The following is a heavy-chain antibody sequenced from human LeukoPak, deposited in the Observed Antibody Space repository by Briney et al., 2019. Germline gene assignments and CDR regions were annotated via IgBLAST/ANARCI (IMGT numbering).Heavy chain of an antibody. CDR1: GFTFSSYG. D-gene: IGHD2-21*02. CDR2: IRYDGSNK. V-gene: IGHV3-30*02. Sequence: PGGSLRLSCAASGFTFSSYGMHWVRQAPGKGLEWVAFIRYDGSNKYYADSVKGRFTISRDNSKNTLYLQMNSLRAEDTAVYYCAKVGAIVVVTLDYWGQGTLVTVSS. CDR3: AKVGAIVVVTLDY. J-gene: IGHJ4*02.